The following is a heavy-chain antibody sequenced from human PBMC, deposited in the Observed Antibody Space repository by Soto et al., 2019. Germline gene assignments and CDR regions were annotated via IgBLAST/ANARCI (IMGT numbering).Heavy chain of an antibody. D-gene: IGHD3-10*01. CDR1: GGSISSCY. CDR3: ARPRGMYYYGSGSYYDYGMEV. CDR2: TYTSGST. V-gene: IGHV4-4*07. Sequence: ENLPITCTVSGGSISSCYRSWIRQPAGKGLKWLGRTYTSGSTNYQPSLKNLLTMSVKTSKNQFSLNLSSVTAAATRVYYCARPRGMYYYGSGSYYDYGMEVWGKGTTVT. J-gene: IGHJ6*04.